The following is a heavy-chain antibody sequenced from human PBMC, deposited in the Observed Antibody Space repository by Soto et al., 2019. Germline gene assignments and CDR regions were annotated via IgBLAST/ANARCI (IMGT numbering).Heavy chain of an antibody. J-gene: IGHJ6*02. Sequence: ASVKVSCKVSGYTLTELSMHWVRQAPGKGLEWMGGFDPEDGETIYAQKFQGRVTMTEDTSTDTAYMGLSSLRSEDTAVYYCATTLYYDILTGPRGNGMDVWGQGTTVTVSS. CDR3: ATTLYYDILTGPRGNGMDV. CDR2: FDPEDGET. D-gene: IGHD3-9*01. CDR1: GYTLTELS. V-gene: IGHV1-24*01.